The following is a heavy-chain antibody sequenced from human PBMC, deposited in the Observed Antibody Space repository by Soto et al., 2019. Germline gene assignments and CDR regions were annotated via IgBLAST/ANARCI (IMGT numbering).Heavy chain of an antibody. V-gene: IGHV1-2*02. CDR1: GYTFTGYY. CDR3: ARDKLAAAGTPLYYYYYGMDV. J-gene: IGHJ6*02. D-gene: IGHD6-13*01. Sequence: ASVKVSCKASGYTFTGYYMHWVRQAPGQGLEWMGWINPNSGGTNYAQKFQGRVTMTRDTSISTAYMELSRLRSDDTAVYYCARDKLAAAGTPLYYYYYGMDVWGQGTTVTV. CDR2: INPNSGGT.